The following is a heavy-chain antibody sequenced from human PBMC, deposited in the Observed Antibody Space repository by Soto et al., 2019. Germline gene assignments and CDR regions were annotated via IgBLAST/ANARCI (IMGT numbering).Heavy chain of an antibody. CDR2: ISAYNGNT. V-gene: IGHV1-18*01. J-gene: IGHJ4*02. Sequence: GASVKVSCKASGYTFTSYGISWVRQAPGQGLEWMGWISAYNGNTNYAQKLQGRVTMTTDTSTSTAYMELRSLRSDDTAVYYCARNPRYSSGLYYFDYWGQGTLVTVSS. D-gene: IGHD6-19*01. CDR3: ARNPRYSSGLYYFDY. CDR1: GYTFTSYG.